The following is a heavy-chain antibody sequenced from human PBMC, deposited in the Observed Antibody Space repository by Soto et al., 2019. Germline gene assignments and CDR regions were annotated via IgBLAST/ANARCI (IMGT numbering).Heavy chain of an antibody. D-gene: IGHD3-10*01. CDR2: ISSSSYI. V-gene: IGHV3-21*01. Sequence: VGSLRLSCAASGFPFRSSSLNWVRQAPGKGLEWVSSISSSSYIYYAGSVKGRFTISRDNAKNSLYLQMNSLRADDTAVYYCARDLGEASAIWGQGTLVTVSS. CDR1: GFPFRSSS. CDR3: ARDLGEASAI. J-gene: IGHJ4*02.